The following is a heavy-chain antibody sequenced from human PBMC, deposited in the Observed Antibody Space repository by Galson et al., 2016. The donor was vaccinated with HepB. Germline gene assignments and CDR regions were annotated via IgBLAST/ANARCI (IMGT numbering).Heavy chain of an antibody. CDR2: IYHPGNT. CDR3: ARGGRKGLWGYYFDY. J-gene: IGHJ4*02. D-gene: IGHD5-18*01. Sequence: TLSLTCTVSGGSISSGGYYWSWIRQHPGKGLEWIGYIYHPGNTYFNPSLKSRVTMSIDASKNQFSLKLSSVTAADTAVYYCARGGRKGLWGYYFDYWGQGTLVPVSS. V-gene: IGHV4-31*03. CDR1: GGSISSGGYY.